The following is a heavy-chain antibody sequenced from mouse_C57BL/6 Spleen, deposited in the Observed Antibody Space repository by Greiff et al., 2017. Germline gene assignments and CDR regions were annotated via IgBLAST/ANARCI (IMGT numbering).Heavy chain of an antibody. CDR2: IDPETGGT. CDR3: TREELLFDY. CDR1: GYTFTDYE. J-gene: IGHJ2*01. Sequence: QVQLQQSGAELVRPGASVTLSCKASGYTFTDYEMHWVKQTPVPGLEWIGAIDPETGGTAYNQKFKGKAILTADKSSSTAYMELRSLASEDSAVYSCTREELLFDYWGQGTTLTVSS. V-gene: IGHV1-15*01. D-gene: IGHD2-12*01.